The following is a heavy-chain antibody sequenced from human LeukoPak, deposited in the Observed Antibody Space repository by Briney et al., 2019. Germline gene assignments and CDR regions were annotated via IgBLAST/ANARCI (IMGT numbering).Heavy chain of an antibody. V-gene: IGHV4-59*12. CDR3: ARIDSGSYPTVDY. D-gene: IGHD1-26*01. CDR1: GGSISDYV. J-gene: IGHJ4*02. Sequence: SETLSLTCTVSGGSISDYVWSWIRQPPGKGLEWIGYIYYSGSTNYNPSLKSRVTISVDTSKNQFSLKLSSVTAADTAVYYCARIDSGSYPTVDYWGQGTLVTVSS. CDR2: IYYSGST.